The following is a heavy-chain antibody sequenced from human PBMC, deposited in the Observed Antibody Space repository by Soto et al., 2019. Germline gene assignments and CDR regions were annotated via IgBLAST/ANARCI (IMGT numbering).Heavy chain of an antibody. CDR2: IYYKSRWYN. CDR1: GDTVSTNTAA. Sequence: PSQTLSLTCAISGDTVSTNTAAWNWIRQSPSRGLEWLGRIYYKSRWYNDYSESLKSRIAIIPDTSRNQFSLQLNSVIPEDTAVYYCARDWGYDPDPTYYYGMDAWGQGTKVTVSS. J-gene: IGHJ6*02. D-gene: IGHD5-12*01. V-gene: IGHV6-1*01. CDR3: ARDWGYDPDPTYYYGMDA.